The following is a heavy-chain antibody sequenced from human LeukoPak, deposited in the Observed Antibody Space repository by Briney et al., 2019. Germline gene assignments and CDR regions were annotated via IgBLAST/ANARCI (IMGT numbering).Heavy chain of an antibody. V-gene: IGHV1-46*01. D-gene: IGHD6-6*01. CDR2: INPSGGST. CDR3: ARDGPRIAALGEDFDY. Sequence: ASVKVFCKASGCTFTSYYMHWVRQAPGQGLEWMGIINPSGGSTSYAQKFQGRVTMTRDTSTSTVYMELSSLRSEDTAVYYCARDGPRIAALGEDFDYWGQGTLVTVSS. CDR1: GCTFTSYY. J-gene: IGHJ4*02.